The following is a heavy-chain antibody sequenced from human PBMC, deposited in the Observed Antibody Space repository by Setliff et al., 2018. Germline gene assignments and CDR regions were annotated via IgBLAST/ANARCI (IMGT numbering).Heavy chain of an antibody. CDR3: ARANDYSSGWYFYYYGMDV. V-gene: IGHV1-18*01. CDR2: ISAYNGNT. Sequence: GASVKVSCKAPGYTFTSYGISWVRQAPGQGLEWRGWISAYNGNTNYAQKLQGRVTMTTDTSTSTAYMELRSLRSDDTAVYYCARANDYSSGWYFYYYGMDVWGQGTTVTVSS. J-gene: IGHJ6*02. D-gene: IGHD6-19*01. CDR1: GYTFTSYG.